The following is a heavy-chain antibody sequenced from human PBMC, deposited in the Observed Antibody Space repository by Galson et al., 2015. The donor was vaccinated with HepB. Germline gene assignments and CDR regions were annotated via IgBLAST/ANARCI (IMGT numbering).Heavy chain of an antibody. J-gene: IGHJ4*01. CDR2: INPRSGST. CDR3: AITLFSWDANFSDY. Sequence: SVKVSCKASGYTFTSYYVHWVRQAPGQGLEWMGIINPRSGSTNYTQNFQGRVTMTRDTSTSTVYMELSSLRSDDTAIYYCAITLFSWDANFSDYWSHGTLVTVSS. D-gene: IGHD4/OR15-4a*01. CDR1: GYTFTSYY. V-gene: IGHV1-46*01.